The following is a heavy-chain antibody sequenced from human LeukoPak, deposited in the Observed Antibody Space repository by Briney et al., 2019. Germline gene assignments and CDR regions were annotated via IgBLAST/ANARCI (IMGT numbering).Heavy chain of an antibody. CDR3: AKDTYSSGWFLKVDAFDI. Sequence: PGGSLRLSCAASGFTLSSYAMSWVRQAPGKGLEWVSLISGNAGSTYYADSVKGRFTISRDITKNTLYLQMNSLRAEDTAVYYCAKDTYSSGWFLKVDAFDIWGQGTMVTVSS. D-gene: IGHD6-19*01. CDR1: GFTLSSYA. V-gene: IGHV3-23*01. CDR2: ISGNAGST. J-gene: IGHJ3*02.